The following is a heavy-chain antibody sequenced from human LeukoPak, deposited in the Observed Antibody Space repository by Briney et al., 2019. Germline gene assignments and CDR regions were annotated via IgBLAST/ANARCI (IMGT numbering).Heavy chain of an antibody. CDR2: IIPIFGTA. J-gene: IGHJ4*02. V-gene: IGHV1-69*13. D-gene: IGHD5-12*01. CDR3: ARDSSLVAAFDY. CDR1: GGTFSSYA. Sequence: SVKVSCKASGGTFSSYAISWVRQAPGQGLEWMGGIIPIFGTANYAQKFQGRVTITADESTSTAYMELSSLRSEGTAVYYCARDSSLVAAFDYWGQGTLVTVSS.